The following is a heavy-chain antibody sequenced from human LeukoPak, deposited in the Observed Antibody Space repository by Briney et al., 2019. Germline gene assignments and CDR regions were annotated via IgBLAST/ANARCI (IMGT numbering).Heavy chain of an antibody. CDR2: IYYTGST. CDR1: GGSISSGSYY. J-gene: IGHJ4*02. V-gene: IGHV4-39*01. D-gene: IGHD5-18*01. Sequence: SETLSLTCTVSGGSISSGSYYWGWIRQPPGKGLEWIGSIYYTGSTYYNPSLKSRVTISGDTSNNQFSLKLTSVTAADTAVYYCARHRHSHHYDYWGQGTLVTVSS. CDR3: ARHRHSHHYDY.